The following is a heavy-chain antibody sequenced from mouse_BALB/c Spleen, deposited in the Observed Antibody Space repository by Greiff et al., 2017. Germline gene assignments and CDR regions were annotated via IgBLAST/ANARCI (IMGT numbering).Heavy chain of an antibody. CDR1: GYSITSGYY. J-gene: IGHJ2*01. CDR3: ARGGYDGCYFDY. D-gene: IGHD2-2*01. V-gene: IGHV3-6*02. CDR2: ISYDGSN. Sequence: ESGPGLVKPSQSLSLTCSVTGYSITSGYYWNWIRQFPGNKLEWMGYISYDGSNNYNPSLKNRISITRDTSKNQFFLKLNSVTTEDTATYYCARGGYDGCYFDYWGQGTTLTVSS.